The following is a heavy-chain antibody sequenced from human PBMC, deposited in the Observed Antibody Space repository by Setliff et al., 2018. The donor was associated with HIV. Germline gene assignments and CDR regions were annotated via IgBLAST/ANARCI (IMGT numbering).Heavy chain of an antibody. Sequence: PSETLSLTCAVSGYSISSGYYWGWIRQPPGKGLEWIGSIYHSGSTYYNPSLKSRVTISVDKSKNQFSLKLTSVTAADTAVYYCAREVGHRSGYYRGSFDYWGQGTLVTVSS. CDR2: IYHSGST. CDR1: GYSISSGYY. V-gene: IGHV4-38-2*02. CDR3: AREVGHRSGYYRGSFDY. J-gene: IGHJ4*02. D-gene: IGHD6-19*01.